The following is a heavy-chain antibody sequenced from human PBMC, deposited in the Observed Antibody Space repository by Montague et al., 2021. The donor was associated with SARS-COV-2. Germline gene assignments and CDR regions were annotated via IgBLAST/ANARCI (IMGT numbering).Heavy chain of an antibody. Sequence: SETLSLTCTVSGGTISSYYWSWIRQPPGKGLEWIGEMSHSGNTKYNPSLKSRVYMSLDTSRNEFPLNLTSVTAADTSVYYCARHWWELLSRDYNYYYGMDVWGQGTMVTVSS. J-gene: IGHJ6*02. CDR3: ARHWWELLSRDYNYYYGMDV. CDR1: GGTISSYY. V-gene: IGHV4-59*08. D-gene: IGHD2-15*01. CDR2: MSHSGNT.